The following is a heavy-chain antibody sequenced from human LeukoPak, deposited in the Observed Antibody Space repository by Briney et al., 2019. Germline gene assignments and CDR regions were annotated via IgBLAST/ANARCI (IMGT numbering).Heavy chain of an antibody. V-gene: IGHV4-34*01. D-gene: IGHD6-19*01. CDR1: GGSFTIYY. CDR2: INHSGST. CDR3: ARSDGGWYFDY. J-gene: IGHJ4*02. Sequence: SETLSLTCTVSGGSFTIYYWSWIRQPAGKGLEWIGEINHSGSTNYNPSLKSRVTISVDTSANQFSLKLSSVTAADTAVYYCARSDGGWYFDYWGQGTLVTVSS.